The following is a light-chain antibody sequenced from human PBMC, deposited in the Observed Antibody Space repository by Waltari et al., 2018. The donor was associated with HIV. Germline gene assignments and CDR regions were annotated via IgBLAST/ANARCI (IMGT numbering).Light chain of an antibody. V-gene: IGLV2-14*01. CDR1: GSDVGGYNY. CDR3: SSYTSSSTYV. J-gene: IGLJ1*01. CDR2: EVS. Sequence: QSALTQPASVSGSPGQSITISCTGTGSDVGGYNYVSWYQHHPANAPKLMIYEVSNRPSGVSNRFSGSKSGNTASLTISGLQAEDEADYYCSSYTSSSTYVFGTGTKVTVL.